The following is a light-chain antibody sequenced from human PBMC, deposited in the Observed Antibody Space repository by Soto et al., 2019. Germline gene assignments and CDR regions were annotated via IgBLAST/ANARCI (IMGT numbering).Light chain of an antibody. CDR2: AAS. V-gene: IGKV3-20*01. CDR1: RTVRSTY. Sequence: FVLTQSPGTLSLSPWAIATLSGRARRTVRSTYLAWYQQKPGQAPKLLIYAASSRATGIPSRFSGGGSGTDFTLTISSLEPEDFAVYYCQQSCSNPLNFGEGTKVDIK. CDR3: QQSCSNPLN. J-gene: IGKJ4*01.